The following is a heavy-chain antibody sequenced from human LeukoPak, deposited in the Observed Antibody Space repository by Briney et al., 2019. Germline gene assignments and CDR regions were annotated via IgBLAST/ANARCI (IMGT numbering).Heavy chain of an antibody. CDR2: IYSNGHT. D-gene: IGHD3-10*01. CDR1: SDSISSSSFL. J-gene: IGHJ4*02. CDR3: ARRHYGSGNIDS. V-gene: IGHV4-39*01. Sequence: SETLSLTCSVSSDSISSSSFLWVWVRQPPGKGLEWIGDIYSNGHTSYNPSLKSRAAISVDTSKNQFSLNLSSVTAADTAVYYCARRHYGSGNIDSWGQGTLVTVSS.